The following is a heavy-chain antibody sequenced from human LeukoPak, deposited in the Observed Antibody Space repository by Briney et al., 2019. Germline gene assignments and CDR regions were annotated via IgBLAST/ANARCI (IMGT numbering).Heavy chain of an antibody. CDR3: ARDNVFRGGHHDYYYGMDV. CDR1: GYTFTSYG. Sequence: ASVKVSCKASGYTFTSYGISWVRQAPGQGLEWMGWISAYNGNTNYAQKLQGRVTMTTDTSTSTAYMELRSLRSDDTAVYYCARDNVFRGGHHDYYYGMDVWGQGTTVTVSS. D-gene: IGHD1-14*01. J-gene: IGHJ6*02. V-gene: IGHV1-18*01. CDR2: ISAYNGNT.